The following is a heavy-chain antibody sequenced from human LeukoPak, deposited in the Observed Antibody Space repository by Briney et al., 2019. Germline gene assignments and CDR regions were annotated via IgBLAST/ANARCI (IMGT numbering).Heavy chain of an antibody. CDR3: ARGKGGWYFDY. CDR2: IKQDGSEK. CDR1: GCILSGYR. D-gene: IGHD6-19*01. J-gene: IGHJ4*02. V-gene: IGHV3-7*01. Sequence: GRALRLSCPNCGCILSGYRMDRVGQALGKEMEWVANIKQDGSEKYYVESVKGRFTISRDNAKNSLYLQMNSLRAEVTAVYCGARGKGGWYFDYWSQGPLVTVSS.